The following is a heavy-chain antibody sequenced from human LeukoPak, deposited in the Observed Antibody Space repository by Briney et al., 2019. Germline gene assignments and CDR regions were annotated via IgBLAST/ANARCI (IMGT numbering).Heavy chain of an antibody. D-gene: IGHD6-13*01. CDR1: GFTFSSYW. J-gene: IGHJ4*02. CDR2: IISDGSST. Sequence: GGSLRLSCAASGFTFSSYWMHWVRQAPGKGLVWVSRIISDGSSTTYADSVKGRFTISRDNAKNTLYLQMNSLRADDKAVYYCASGKGSSRSLDYWGQGTLVTVSS. V-gene: IGHV3-74*01. CDR3: ASGKGSSRSLDY.